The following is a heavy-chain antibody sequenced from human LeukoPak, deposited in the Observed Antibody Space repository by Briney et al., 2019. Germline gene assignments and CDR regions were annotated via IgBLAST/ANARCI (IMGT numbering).Heavy chain of an antibody. D-gene: IGHD6-19*01. CDR3: ARGGSGWLSDY. CDR1: GFSFSIHW. Sequence: GGSLRLSCAVSGFSFSIHWMSWFRQAPGKGLEWVANIKEDGSDQNYVDSVKGRFTISRDNAKNSLFLQINGLRAEDTAVYYCARGGSGWLSDYWGQGTLVTVSS. CDR2: IKEDGSDQ. V-gene: IGHV3-7*01. J-gene: IGHJ4*02.